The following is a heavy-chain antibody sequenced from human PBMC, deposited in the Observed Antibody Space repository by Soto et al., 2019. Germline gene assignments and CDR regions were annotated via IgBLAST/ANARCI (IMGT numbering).Heavy chain of an antibody. D-gene: IGHD3-10*01. V-gene: IGHV3-33*01. J-gene: IGHJ6*02. Sequence: QVQLVESGGGVVQPGRSLRLSCAASGFTFSSYGMHWVRQAPGKGLEWVAVIWYDGSNKYYADSVKGRFTISRDNSKNTLYLQMNRLRDEDTAVYYCARVMVRGVADYYSYGMDVWGQGTTVTVSS. CDR2: IWYDGSNK. CDR1: GFTFSSYG. CDR3: ARVMVRGVADYYSYGMDV.